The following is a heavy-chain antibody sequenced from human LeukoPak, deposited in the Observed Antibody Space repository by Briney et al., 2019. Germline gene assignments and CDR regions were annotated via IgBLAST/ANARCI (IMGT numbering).Heavy chain of an antibody. CDR2: ISGNGGST. J-gene: IGHJ6*03. Sequence: GGSLRLSCAASGFTFSSYAMNWVRQAPGKGLEWASGISGNGGSTYSADSVKGRFTISRDTSKNTLYLQMNGLRAEDTAVYYCAKGSYDSSGHYPIYMDVWGKGTTVTVSS. CDR3: AKGSYDSSGHYPIYMDV. CDR1: GFTFSSYA. V-gene: IGHV3-23*01. D-gene: IGHD3-22*01.